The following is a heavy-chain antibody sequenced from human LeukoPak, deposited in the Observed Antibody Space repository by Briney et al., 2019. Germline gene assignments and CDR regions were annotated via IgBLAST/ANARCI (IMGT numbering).Heavy chain of an antibody. V-gene: IGHV3-15*01. CDR2: IKTKTDGGTT. CDR1: GFIFGSYW. CDR3: TTGLEYSTPYYYYMDV. D-gene: IGHD6-6*01. Sequence: GGSLRLSCTGSGFIFGSYWMSWVRQAPGKGLEWVGRIKTKTDGGTTDYAAPVKGRFTMSTDDSKNTLYLQMNSLKTEDTAVYYCTTGLEYSTPYYYYMDVWGKGTTDTVSS. J-gene: IGHJ6*03.